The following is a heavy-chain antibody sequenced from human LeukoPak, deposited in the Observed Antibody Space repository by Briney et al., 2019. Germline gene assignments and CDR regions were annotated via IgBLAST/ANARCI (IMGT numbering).Heavy chain of an antibody. V-gene: IGHV3-74*01. CDR3: AREVYYYYYYMDV. CDR2: ISSDGINT. Sequence: GGSLRLSCVASGFTFSSYWMHWVRQAPGKGLVWVSRISSDGINTNYADSVKGRFTISRDNAKNSLYLQMNSLRAEDTAVYYCAREVYYYYYYMDVWGKGTTVTISS. J-gene: IGHJ6*03. CDR1: GFTFSSYW.